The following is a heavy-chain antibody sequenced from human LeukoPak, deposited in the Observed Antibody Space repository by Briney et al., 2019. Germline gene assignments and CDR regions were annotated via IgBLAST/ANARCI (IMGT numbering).Heavy chain of an antibody. CDR3: ARGRPGIAVAGPKSLFDY. J-gene: IGHJ4*02. Sequence: SETLSLTCTVSGGSISSGGYYWSWIRQPPGKGLEWIGEINHSGSANYNPSLKSRVTISVDTSKNQFSLKLSSVTAADTAVYYCARGRPGIAVAGPKSLFDYWGQGTLVTVSS. CDR1: GGSISSGGYY. D-gene: IGHD6-19*01. CDR2: INHSGSA. V-gene: IGHV4-39*07.